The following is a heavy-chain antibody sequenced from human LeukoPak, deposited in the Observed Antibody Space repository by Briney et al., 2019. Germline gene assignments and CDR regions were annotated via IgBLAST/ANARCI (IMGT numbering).Heavy chain of an antibody. Sequence: GGSLRLSCAVSGFTFSSYSMNWVRQAPGKGLEWVSSISSSSRYIYYADSVKGRFTISRDNSKNTLNLQMNSLRAEDTAVYYCAKDPTHFRVWDDYDSNVLNCWGQGTLVTVSS. V-gene: IGHV3-21*01. J-gene: IGHJ4*02. CDR1: GFTFSSYS. CDR2: ISSSSRYI. D-gene: IGHD3-22*01. CDR3: AKDPTHFRVWDDYDSNVLNC.